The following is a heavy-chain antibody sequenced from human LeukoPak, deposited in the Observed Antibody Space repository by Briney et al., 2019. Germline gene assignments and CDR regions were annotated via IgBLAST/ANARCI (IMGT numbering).Heavy chain of an antibody. J-gene: IGHJ4*02. D-gene: IGHD6-13*01. CDR3: ARTISSSWSYYFDY. Sequence: PGGSLRLSCAASGFTFSSYAMHWVRQAPGKGLEWVAVISYDGSNKYYADSVKGRFTISRDNSKNTLYLQMNSLRAEDTAVYYCARTISSSWSYYFDYWGQGTLVTVSS. V-gene: IGHV3-30-3*01. CDR1: GFTFSSYA. CDR2: ISYDGSNK.